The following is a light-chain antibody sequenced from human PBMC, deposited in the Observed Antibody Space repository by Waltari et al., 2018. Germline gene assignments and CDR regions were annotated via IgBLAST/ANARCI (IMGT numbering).Light chain of an antibody. Sequence: DIVMTQSPDSLAAPLGERATINCKSSHSLLYSSNEKNYLAWYQKKPGQRPKLLMYRSATLQSGVPERLSRRWSRTAFSLTINGLRSEDGAIYVGHQYGSIPSTFGHVSNLEIK. V-gene: IGKV4-1*01. J-gene: IGKJ2*01. CDR1: HSLLYSSNEKNY. CDR3: HQYGSIPST. CDR2: RSA.